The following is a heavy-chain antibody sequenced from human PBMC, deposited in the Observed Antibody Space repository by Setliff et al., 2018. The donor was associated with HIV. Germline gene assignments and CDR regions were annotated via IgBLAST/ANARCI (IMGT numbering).Heavy chain of an antibody. J-gene: IGHJ5*02. CDR2: MNPNSGNT. V-gene: IGHV1-8*03. D-gene: IGHD3-3*01. CDR3: ARGLRFLEWLSRDNWFDP. Sequence: VASVKVSCKASGYTFTKYDINWVRQATGQGLEWMGWMNPNSGNTGYAQKFQGRVTITRNTSISTAYMELSSLRSEDTAVYYCARGLRFLEWLSRDNWFDPWGQGTLVTVSS. CDR1: GYTFTKYD.